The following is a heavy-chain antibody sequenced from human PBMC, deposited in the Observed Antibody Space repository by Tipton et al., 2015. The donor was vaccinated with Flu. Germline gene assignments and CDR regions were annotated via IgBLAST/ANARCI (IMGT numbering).Heavy chain of an antibody. V-gene: IGHV3-23*01. CDR3: AREIVADYYEITGNGIDV. CDR2: LNGLYEGT. Sequence: SLRLSCVGSGFTFSGYALSWVRQAPGKGLEWVAHLNGLYEGTYYADSVKGRFTISRDNSKNKMSLQIDSLRPEDTAVYYCAREIVADYYEITGNGIDVWGQGTLVFVSS. J-gene: IGHJ3*01. CDR1: GFTFSGYA. D-gene: IGHD3-22*01.